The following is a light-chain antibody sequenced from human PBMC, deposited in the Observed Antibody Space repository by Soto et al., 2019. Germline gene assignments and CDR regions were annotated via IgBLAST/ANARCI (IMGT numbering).Light chain of an antibody. V-gene: IGLV1-51*01. Sequence: QSVLTQPPSVSAAPGQTVTISCSGSSSNIGNNYVSWYQQPPGTAPKLLIYDNNKRPSGIPDRFSGSKSGTSATLGITGLQTGDEADYYCGTWDSSLSAGGVFGGGTKVTVL. CDR2: DNN. CDR3: GTWDSSLSAGGV. J-gene: IGLJ2*01. CDR1: SSNIGNNY.